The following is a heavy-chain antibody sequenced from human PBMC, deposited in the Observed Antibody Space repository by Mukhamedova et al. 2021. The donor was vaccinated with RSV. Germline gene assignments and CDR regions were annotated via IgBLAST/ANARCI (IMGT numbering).Heavy chain of an antibody. V-gene: IGHV3-30*04. D-gene: IGHD3-10*01. CDR2: ISYDGSNK. J-gene: IGHJ6*01. Sequence: SSYAMHWVRQAPGKGLEWVAVISYDGSNKYYADSVKGRFTISRDNSKNTLYLQMNSLRAEDTAVYYCARDSSYGSGSYSSYYYYG. CDR1: SSYA. CDR3: ARDSSYGSGSYSSYYYYG.